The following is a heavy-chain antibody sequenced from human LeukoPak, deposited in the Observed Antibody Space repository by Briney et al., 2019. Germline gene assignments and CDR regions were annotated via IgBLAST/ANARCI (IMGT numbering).Heavy chain of an antibody. CDR1: GFTFSSYA. D-gene: IGHD6-19*01. CDR3: ARDPGYSSGWSYFDC. CDR2: ISYDGSNK. Sequence: GGSLRLSCAASGFTFSSYAMHWVRQAPGKGLEWVAVISYDGSNKYYADSVKGRFTISRDNSKNTLYLQMNSLRAEDTAVYYCARDPGYSSGWSYFDCWGQGTLVTVSS. V-gene: IGHV3-30-3*01. J-gene: IGHJ4*02.